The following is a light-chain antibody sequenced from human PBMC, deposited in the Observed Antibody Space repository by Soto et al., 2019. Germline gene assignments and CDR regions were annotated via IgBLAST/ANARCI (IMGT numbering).Light chain of an antibody. J-gene: IGLJ2*01. Sequence: QLVLTQSPSASASLGASVKLTCTLSSGHSSYGIAWHQQQPEKGPRYLMKLNSDGSHSKGDGIPDRISGSSSGAERYLTISSLQSEDEADYFCQTWGTGIQVFGGGTKLT. CDR1: SGHSSYG. V-gene: IGLV4-69*01. CDR2: LNSDGSH. CDR3: QTWGTGIQV.